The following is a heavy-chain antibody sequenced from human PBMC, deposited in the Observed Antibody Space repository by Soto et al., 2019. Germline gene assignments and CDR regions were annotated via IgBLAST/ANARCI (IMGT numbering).Heavy chain of an antibody. CDR3: ERLMYYDILTGYFSSIDY. Sequence: QVQLVQSGAEVKKPGASVKVSCKASGYTFTSYGISWVRQAPGQGLEWMGWISAYNGNPNYAQKLQGRVTMTTDTAASKAYMELGSLRSDDTAVYYCERLMYYDILTGYFSSIDYWCQGTLVTVAS. CDR2: ISAYNGNP. V-gene: IGHV1-18*01. J-gene: IGHJ4*02. CDR1: GYTFTSYG. D-gene: IGHD3-9*01.